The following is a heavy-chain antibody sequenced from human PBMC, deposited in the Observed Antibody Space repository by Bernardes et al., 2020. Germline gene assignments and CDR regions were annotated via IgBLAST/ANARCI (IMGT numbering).Heavy chain of an antibody. V-gene: IGHV1-2*06. J-gene: IGHJ4*02. D-gene: IGHD3-16*01. CDR3: ARDWQGAYPDC. Sequence: ASVKVSCKASGYTFTGYFLHWVRQAPGQGLEWMGRLNPNSGGTNYAQKFQGRVTMTRDTSISTAYMELSSLRSDDTATYFCARDWQGAYPDCWGQGTLVTVSS. CDR2: LNPNSGGT. CDR1: GYTFTGYF.